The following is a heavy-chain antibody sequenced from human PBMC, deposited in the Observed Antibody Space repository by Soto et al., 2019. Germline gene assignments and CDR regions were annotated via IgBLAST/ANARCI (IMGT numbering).Heavy chain of an antibody. Sequence: VGFLRLSFAASGFTFSTYAMTWVRQAPGKGLEWISVVSGSGGSTYAADSVKGLFTISRDNSKNTLYLQMNSLRVEDTAVYYCAKQRTPAAIDYYHYGVDVWAQGTTVTVLL. D-gene: IGHD2-2*02. CDR1: GFTFSTYA. CDR2: VSGSGGST. CDR3: AKQRTPAAIDYYHYGVDV. V-gene: IGHV3-23*01. J-gene: IGHJ6*02.